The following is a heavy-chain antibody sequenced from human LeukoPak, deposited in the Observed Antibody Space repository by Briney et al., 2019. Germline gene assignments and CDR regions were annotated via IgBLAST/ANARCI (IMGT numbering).Heavy chain of an antibody. CDR3: VRTPPNWGFDY. Sequence: ASVRVSCKASGYTFTSYDFNWVRQATGQGLEWLGWMSPNSGDTGYAQKFQGRVTMTSDSSISTAYMELSSLRSEDTAIYYCVRTPPNWGFDYWGQGTLVTVSS. D-gene: IGHD7-27*01. V-gene: IGHV1-8*01. CDR1: GYTFTSYD. J-gene: IGHJ4*02. CDR2: MSPNSGDT.